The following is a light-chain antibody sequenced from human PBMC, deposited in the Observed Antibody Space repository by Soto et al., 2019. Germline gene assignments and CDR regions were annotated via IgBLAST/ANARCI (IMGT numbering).Light chain of an antibody. J-gene: IGLJ1*01. CDR1: SGYSNYK. CDR2: VGTGGIVG. V-gene: IGLV9-49*01. CDR3: GADHGSGSNFVYV. Sequence: QPVLTQPPSASASRGASVTLTCTLSSGYSNYKVDWYQQRPGKGPRFVMRVGTGGIVGSKGDGIPDRFSVLGSGLNRYLTIKNIQEEDESDYHCGADHGSGSNFVYVFGTGTKLTVL.